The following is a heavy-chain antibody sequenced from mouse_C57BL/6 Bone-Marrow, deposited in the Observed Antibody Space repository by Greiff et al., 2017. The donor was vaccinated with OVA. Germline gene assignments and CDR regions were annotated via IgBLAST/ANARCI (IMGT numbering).Heavy chain of an antibody. CDR2: IDPNSGGT. Sequence: VKLMESGAELVKPGASVKLSCKASGYTFTSYWMPWVKQRPGRGLEWIGRIDPNSGGTKYNEKFRSKATLTVDKPSSTAYMQLSSLTSEDSAVYYCARWGYDYGREYAMDYWGQGTSVTVSS. V-gene: IGHV1-72*01. CDR1: GYTFTSYW. CDR3: ARWGYDYGREYAMDY. J-gene: IGHJ4*01. D-gene: IGHD2-4*01.